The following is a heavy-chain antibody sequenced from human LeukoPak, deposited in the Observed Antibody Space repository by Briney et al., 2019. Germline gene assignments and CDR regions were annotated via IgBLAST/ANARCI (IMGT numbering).Heavy chain of an antibody. D-gene: IGHD1-7*01. Sequence: GRSLRLSCAAPGFTFSSYGMHWVRQAPGKGLEWVAVISYDGSNKYYADSVKGRFTISRDNSKNTLYLQMNSLRAEDTAVYYCAKDKGLELEEDYFDYWGQGTLVTVSS. V-gene: IGHV3-30*18. CDR3: AKDKGLELEEDYFDY. CDR1: GFTFSSYG. J-gene: IGHJ4*02. CDR2: ISYDGSNK.